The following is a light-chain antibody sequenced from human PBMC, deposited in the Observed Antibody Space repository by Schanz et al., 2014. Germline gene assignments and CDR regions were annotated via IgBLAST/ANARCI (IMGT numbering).Light chain of an antibody. Sequence: EIVLTQSPGTLSLSPGERATLSCRASQSVYANFLAWYQQKPGQAPRLLIYAASSRATGIPDRFSARGSGTDFTLTISRLEPEDFAVYYCQQRSNWPPITFGQGTRLEIK. J-gene: IGKJ5*01. CDR2: AAS. V-gene: IGKV3D-20*02. CDR1: QSVYANF. CDR3: QQRSNWPPIT.